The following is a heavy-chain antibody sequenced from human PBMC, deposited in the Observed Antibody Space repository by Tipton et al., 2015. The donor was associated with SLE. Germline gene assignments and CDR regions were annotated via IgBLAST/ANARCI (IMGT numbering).Heavy chain of an antibody. CDR3: ARVRGRGYFQH. CDR1: GGSISSYY. CDR2: IYYSGST. Sequence: TLSLTCTVSGGSISSYYWSWIRQPPGKGLEWIGYIYYSGSTNYNPSLKSRVPISVDTSKNQFSLKLSSGTAADTAVYYCARVRGRGYFQHWGQGTLVTVSS. V-gene: IGHV4-59*01. D-gene: IGHD3-10*01. J-gene: IGHJ1*01.